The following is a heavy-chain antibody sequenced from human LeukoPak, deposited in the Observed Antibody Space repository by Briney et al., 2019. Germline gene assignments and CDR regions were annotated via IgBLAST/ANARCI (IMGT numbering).Heavy chain of an antibody. Sequence: GVSVKVSCKASGYTFSGYYMHWVRQAPGQGLEWMGWINPNSGGTNYAQKFQGRVTLTRDTSLSTAYMELSRLRSDDTAVYYCARDRNYYDHNGNFDYWGQGTLVTVSS. J-gene: IGHJ4*02. CDR1: GYTFSGYY. CDR2: INPNSGGT. D-gene: IGHD3-22*01. V-gene: IGHV1-2*02. CDR3: ARDRNYYDHNGNFDY.